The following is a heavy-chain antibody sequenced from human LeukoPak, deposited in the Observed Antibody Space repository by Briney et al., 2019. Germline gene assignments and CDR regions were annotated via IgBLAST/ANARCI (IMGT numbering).Heavy chain of an antibody. CDR1: GGSISSGGYY. V-gene: IGHV4-31*03. D-gene: IGHD2-2*01. Sequence: SQTLSLTCTVSGGSISSGGYYWSWIRQHPGKGLEWIGYIYYSGSTYYNPSLKSRVTISVDTSKNQFSLKLSSVTAADTAVYYCARAHPAAPYHFDYWGQGTLVTVSS. J-gene: IGHJ4*02. CDR2: IYYSGST. CDR3: ARAHPAAPYHFDY.